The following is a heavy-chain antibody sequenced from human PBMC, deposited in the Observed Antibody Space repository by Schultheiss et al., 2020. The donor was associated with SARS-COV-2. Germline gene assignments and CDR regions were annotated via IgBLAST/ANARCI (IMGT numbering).Heavy chain of an antibody. CDR2: ISYDGSNK. V-gene: IGHV3-30*18. CDR1: GFTFSSYG. D-gene: IGHD2-21*02. Sequence: GGSLRLSCAASGFTFSSYGMHWVRQAPGKGLEWVAVISYDGSNKYYADSVKGRFTISRDNAKNSLYLQMNSLRAEDTAVYYCAKGALCGGDCYFPNWFDPWGQGTLVTVSS. J-gene: IGHJ5*02. CDR3: AKGALCGGDCYFPNWFDP.